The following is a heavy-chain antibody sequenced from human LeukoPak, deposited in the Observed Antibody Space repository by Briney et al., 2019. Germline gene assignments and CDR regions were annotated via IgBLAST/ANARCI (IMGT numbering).Heavy chain of an antibody. V-gene: IGHV4-61*02. CDR1: GDSISSGDYY. D-gene: IGHD2-21*01. J-gene: IGHJ4*02. CDR3: ARSLHISAPFDV. Sequence: SETLSLTCTVSGDSISSGDYYWSWIRQPAGKGLEWIGRISSSGSTNYNPSLKSRVTISVDTSKNQFSLRLSSVTAADTALYYCARSLHISAPFDVWGQGTLVTVSS. CDR2: ISSSGST.